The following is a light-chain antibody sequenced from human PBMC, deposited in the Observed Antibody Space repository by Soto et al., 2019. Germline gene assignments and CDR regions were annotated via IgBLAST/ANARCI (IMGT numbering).Light chain of an antibody. CDR2: AAS. CDR3: QQYYSYPRA. V-gene: IGKV1-8*01. CDR1: QGISSY. Sequence: AIRMTQSPSSFSASTGDRVTITCRASQGISSYLAWYQQKPGQAPKLLLYAASTLQSGVPSRFSGSGSGTDFTLTISCLQSDEFATDYCQQYYSYPRAFGQGTKVEIK. J-gene: IGKJ1*01.